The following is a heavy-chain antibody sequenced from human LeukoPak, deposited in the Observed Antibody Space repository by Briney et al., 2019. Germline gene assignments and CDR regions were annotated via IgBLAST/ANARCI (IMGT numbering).Heavy chain of an antibody. CDR3: ARVTGVFLGPIDY. J-gene: IGHJ4*02. CDR1: GFTFSSYA. D-gene: IGHD3-16*01. CDR2: ISYDGSNK. V-gene: IGHV3-30-3*01. Sequence: GGSLRLSCAASGFTFSSYAMHWVRQAPGKGLEWVAVISYDGSNKYYADSVKGRFTISRDNSKNTLYLQMNSLRAEDTAVYYCARVTGVFLGPIDYWGQGTLVTVSS.